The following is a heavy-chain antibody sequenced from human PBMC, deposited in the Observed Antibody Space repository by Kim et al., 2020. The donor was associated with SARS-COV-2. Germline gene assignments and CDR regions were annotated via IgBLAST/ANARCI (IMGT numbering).Heavy chain of an antibody. CDR2: ISVTYAI. CDR3: VRDWDWAFDY. D-gene: IGHD3-9*01. Sequence: GGSLRLSCAGSGFTLRAHNMNWVRQAPGKGLEWLAYISVTYAIYYADSVRGRFTVSRDNDRNSLHLEMNSLGDEDTAVYYCVRDWDWAFDYWGLGTLVTVSS. V-gene: IGHV3-48*02. J-gene: IGHJ4*02. CDR1: GFTLRAHN.